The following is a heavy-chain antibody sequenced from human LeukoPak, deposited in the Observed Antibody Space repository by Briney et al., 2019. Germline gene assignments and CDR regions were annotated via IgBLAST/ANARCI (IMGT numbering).Heavy chain of an antibody. Sequence: GGSLRLSFAASGFTFSSYSMNWVRQAPGKGLEWVSSISSSSSYIYYADSVKGRFTISRDNAKNSLYLQMNSLRAEDTAVYYCASVRIAAADSYWGQGTLVTVSS. J-gene: IGHJ4*02. CDR1: GFTFSSYS. CDR3: ASVRIAAADSY. CDR2: ISSSSSYI. D-gene: IGHD6-13*01. V-gene: IGHV3-21*01.